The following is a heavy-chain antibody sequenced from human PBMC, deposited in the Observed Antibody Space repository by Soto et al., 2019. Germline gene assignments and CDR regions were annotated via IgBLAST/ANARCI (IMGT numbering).Heavy chain of an antibody. CDR1: GFTFRTYA. CDR3: AQDGVDTVTFEY. D-gene: IGHD4-17*01. V-gene: IGHV3-23*01. CDR2: ISGSGDTT. Sequence: EVQLLESGGGLVQPGGSLGLSCAVSGFTFRTYAVSWVRQAPGKGLEWVSVISGSGDTTVYADSVRGRFATSRDNAKNTVYLQMNSLRADDTPVYYCAQDGVDTVTFEYWGQGTLVTVSS. J-gene: IGHJ4*02.